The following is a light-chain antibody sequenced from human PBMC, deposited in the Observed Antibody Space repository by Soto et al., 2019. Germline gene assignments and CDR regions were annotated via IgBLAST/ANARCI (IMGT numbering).Light chain of an antibody. CDR1: SSDVCGYNF. Sequence: SALTQPRSASGSPGHSVTIPCPGTSSDVCGYNFVSWYQQHPGKAPKLIIYEVSKRPSGVPDRFSGSKSGNTASLTVSGLQADDEADYYRSSYAGSDMGVFGTGTKVTVL. V-gene: IGLV2-8*01. CDR3: SSYAGSDMGV. J-gene: IGLJ1*01. CDR2: EVS.